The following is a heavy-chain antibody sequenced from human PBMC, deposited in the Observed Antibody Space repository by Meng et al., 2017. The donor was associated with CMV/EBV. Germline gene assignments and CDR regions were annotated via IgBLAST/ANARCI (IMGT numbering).Heavy chain of an antibody. J-gene: IGHJ3*01. CDR2: IYAGDADF. V-gene: IGHV5-51*01. Sequence: KVSCKASGFTSISYRIGWVRQMPGKGLEWMGIIYAGDADFGYNPSFQGQVTISADRSTNTAYLQWRSLKNSDTVIYYCARLGIVSSAVGLAFDVWGQGTMVTVSS. CDR3: ARLGIVSSAVGLAFDV. CDR1: GFTSISYR. D-gene: IGHD5/OR15-5a*01.